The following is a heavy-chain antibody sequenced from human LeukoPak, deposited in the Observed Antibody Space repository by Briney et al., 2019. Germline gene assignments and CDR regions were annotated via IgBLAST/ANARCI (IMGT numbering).Heavy chain of an antibody. D-gene: IGHD5-24*01. CDR2: IYYSGST. CDR1: GGSISSYY. CDR3: ARENRRDGYDY. V-gene: IGHV4-59*12. J-gene: IGHJ4*02. Sequence: SETLSLTCTVSGGSISSYYWSWIRQPPGKGLEWIGYIYYSGSTYYNPSLRSRVTISVDTSKNQFSLKLSSVTAADTAVYYCARENRRDGYDYWGQGTLVTVSS.